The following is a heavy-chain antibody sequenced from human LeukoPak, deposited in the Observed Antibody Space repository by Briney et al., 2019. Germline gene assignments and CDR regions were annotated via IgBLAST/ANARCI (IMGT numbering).Heavy chain of an antibody. CDR3: ARELITKADAFDI. CDR1: GGSISNGNYF. D-gene: IGHD1-20*01. CDR2: IYPSGTT. Sequence: SETLSLTCTVSGGSISNGNYFWIWLRQPAGQGLEWIVRIYPSGTTNFNPSLKSRVTMSVDTSKNQLPLKLTSVTAADTAVYYCARELITKADAFDIWGQGTMVTVSS. V-gene: IGHV4-61*02. J-gene: IGHJ3*02.